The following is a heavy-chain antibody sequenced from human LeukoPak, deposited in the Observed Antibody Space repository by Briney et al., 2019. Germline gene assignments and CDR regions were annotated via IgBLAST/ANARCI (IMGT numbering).Heavy chain of an antibody. CDR2: VFYTGRT. CDR3: ARGVGVVADAPAWFDP. Sequence: PSETLSLTCSVSGDSISSDYWNWIRQPPGKGLEWIGYVFYTGRTNYNPSFKSRVTMSVDPSKSQFSLKLTSVTAADTAVYFCARGVGVVADAPAWFDPWGQGTLVIVSP. CDR1: GDSISSDY. V-gene: IGHV4-59*01. J-gene: IGHJ5*02. D-gene: IGHD2-15*01.